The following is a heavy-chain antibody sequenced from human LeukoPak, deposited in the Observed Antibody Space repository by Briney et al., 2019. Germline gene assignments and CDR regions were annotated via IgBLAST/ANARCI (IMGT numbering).Heavy chain of an antibody. V-gene: IGHV3-23*01. CDR2: ISGSGGST. CDR1: GFTFSSYG. Sequence: GGSLRLSCAASGFTFSSYGMSWVRQAPGKGLEWVSAISGSGGSTYYADSVKGRFTIFRDNSKNTLYLQMNSLRAEDTAVYYCAEVLGLGPLGYYYYYMDVWGKGTTVTISS. J-gene: IGHJ6*03. CDR3: AEVLGLGPLGYYYYYMDV. D-gene: IGHD3-16*01.